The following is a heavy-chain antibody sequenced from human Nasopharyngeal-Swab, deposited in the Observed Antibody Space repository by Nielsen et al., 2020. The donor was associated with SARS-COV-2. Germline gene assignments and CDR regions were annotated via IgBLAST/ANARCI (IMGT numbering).Heavy chain of an antibody. Sequence: ASVKVSCKVSGYTLTELSMHWVRQAPGKGLEWMGGFDPEDGETIYAQKFQGRVTMTEDTSTDTAYMELSSLRSEDTAVYYCAKGACSSTSCSIDYWGQGTLVTVSS. J-gene: IGHJ4*02. V-gene: IGHV1-24*01. CDR2: FDPEDGET. D-gene: IGHD2-2*01. CDR1: GYTLTELS. CDR3: AKGACSSTSCSIDY.